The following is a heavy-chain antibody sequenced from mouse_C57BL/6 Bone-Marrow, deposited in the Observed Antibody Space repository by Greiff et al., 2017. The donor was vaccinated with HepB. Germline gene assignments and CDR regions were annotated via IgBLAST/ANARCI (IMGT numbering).Heavy chain of an antibody. Sequence: VQLQQSGSELRSPGSSVKLSCKDFDSEVFPIAYMSWVRQKPGHGFEWIGGILPSIGRTIYGEKFEDKATLDADTLSNTAYLELNSLTSEDSAIYYCARPGYYYGSSPYYAMDYWGQGTSVTVSS. CDR1: DSEVFPIAY. J-gene: IGHJ4*01. D-gene: IGHD1-1*01. CDR2: ILPSIGRT. V-gene: IGHV15-2*01. CDR3: ARPGYYYGSSPYYAMDY.